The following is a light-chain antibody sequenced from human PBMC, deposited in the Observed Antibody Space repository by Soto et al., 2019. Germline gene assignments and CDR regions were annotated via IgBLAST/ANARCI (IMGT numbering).Light chain of an antibody. CDR1: QTISSW. J-gene: IGKJ1*01. CDR3: QHYNSYSEA. V-gene: IGKV1-5*03. Sequence: DIQMTQSPSTLSASVRDRVTITCRASQTISSWLAWFQQRPGRAPKFLIYKASSLKNGVPLRFSGSGSGTQFTLTNSSLQPDDFATYYCQHYNSYSEAFAQGTKVDIK. CDR2: KAS.